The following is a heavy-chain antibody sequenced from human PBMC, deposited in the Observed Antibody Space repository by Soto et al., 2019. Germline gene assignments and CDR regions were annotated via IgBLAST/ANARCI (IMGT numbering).Heavy chain of an antibody. Sequence: EGSLRLSCAASGFTFSSYSMNWVRQAPGKGLAWVSAINSRSSYIYYADSVQGRFTISRDNAKNSLYLQMNSLRAEDTAVYYWAKDRSGWYHYYYGMDXWGQGTTVAVS. CDR3: AKDRSGWYHYYYGMDX. CDR2: INSRSSYI. D-gene: IGHD6-25*01. V-gene: IGHV3-21*01. J-gene: IGHJ6*02. CDR1: GFTFSSYS.